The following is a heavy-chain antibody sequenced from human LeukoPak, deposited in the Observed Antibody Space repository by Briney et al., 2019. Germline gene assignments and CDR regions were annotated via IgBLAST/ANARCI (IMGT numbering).Heavy chain of an antibody. V-gene: IGHV4-34*01. CDR2: MHHSEGT. CDR3: ARGLDHSKTGH. Sequence: SETLSLTCAVYGGSLSGYYWSWIRQPPGKWLEWIGEMHHSEGTNYNPSLKSRVTISLDTSKNQFSLKLSSVTAADTALYYCARGLDHSKTGHWGQGTLVTVYS. D-gene: IGHD4-11*01. CDR1: GGSLSGYY. J-gene: IGHJ4*02.